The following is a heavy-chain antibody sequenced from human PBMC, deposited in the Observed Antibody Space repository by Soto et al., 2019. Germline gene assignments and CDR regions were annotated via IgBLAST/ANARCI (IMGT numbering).Heavy chain of an antibody. CDR2: ISYDGTAK. Sequence: GGSLRLSCAASGFDFSDHGMHWVRQDPGEGLEWVKLISYDGTAKYYTESVKVRFTTSRDNANKTLYLQMNSLRAEDTAVYNCARVAPEYSSRPRRFNXWGQVTLVTVSX. D-gene: IGHD6-13*01. CDR1: GFDFSDHG. V-gene: IGHV3-33*05. J-gene: IGHJ4*02. CDR3: ARVAPEYSSRPRRFNX.